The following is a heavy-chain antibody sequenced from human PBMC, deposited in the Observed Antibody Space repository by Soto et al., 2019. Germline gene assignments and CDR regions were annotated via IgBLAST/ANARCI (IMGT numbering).Heavy chain of an antibody. CDR2: ISYDGSNK. D-gene: IGHD3-10*01. J-gene: IGHJ4*02. CDR3: AKDVLLWFGPFDY. CDR1: GFTFSRYG. V-gene: IGHV3-30*18. Sequence: QVQLVESGGGVVQPGRSLRLSCAASGFTFSRYGMHWVRQAPGQGLEWVAVISYDGSNKYYADSVKGRFTISRDNSKNTLYLQMNSLRAEDTAVYYCAKDVLLWFGPFDYWGQGTLVTVSS.